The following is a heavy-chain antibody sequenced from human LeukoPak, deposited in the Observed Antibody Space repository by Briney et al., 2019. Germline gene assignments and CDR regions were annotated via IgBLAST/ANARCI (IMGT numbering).Heavy chain of an antibody. Sequence: GGSLRLSCAASGFTFSSYSMNWVRQAPGKGLEWVSYISSSSSTIYYADSVKGRFTISRDNAKNSLYLQMNSLRAEDTAVYCCARRSGDYSSPFFYWGQGTLVTVSS. J-gene: IGHJ4*02. CDR2: ISSSSSTI. V-gene: IGHV3-48*01. D-gene: IGHD4-17*01. CDR1: GFTFSSYS. CDR3: ARRSGDYSSPFFY.